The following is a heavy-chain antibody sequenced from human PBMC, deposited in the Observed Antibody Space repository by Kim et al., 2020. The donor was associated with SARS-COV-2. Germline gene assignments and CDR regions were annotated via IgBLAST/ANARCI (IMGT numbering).Heavy chain of an antibody. J-gene: IGHJ3*02. Sequence: GGSLRLSCAASGFTFSTYSMNWVRQAPGKGLEWVSSISSSSDYIYYADSVKGRFTISRDNAKNSLYLQMNSLRAEDTAVYYCARVIHRGGYSGYPDGFDIWGQGTMVTVSS. CDR1: GFTFSTYS. V-gene: IGHV3-21*01. CDR2: ISSSSDYI. CDR3: ARVIHRGGYSGYPDGFDI. D-gene: IGHD5-12*01.